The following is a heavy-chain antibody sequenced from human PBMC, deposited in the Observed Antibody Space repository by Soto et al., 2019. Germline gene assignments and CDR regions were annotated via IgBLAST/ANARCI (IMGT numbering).Heavy chain of an antibody. CDR3: VNYYDSSGYDWFDP. V-gene: IGHV1-24*01. CDR1: GYTLTELS. CDR2: FDPEDGET. Sequence: ASVKVSCKXSGYTLTELSMHWVRQAPGKGLEWMGGFDPEDGETIYAQKFQGRVTMTEDTSTDTAYMELSSLRSEDTAVYYCVNYYDSSGYDWFDPWGQGTLVTV. J-gene: IGHJ5*02. D-gene: IGHD3-22*01.